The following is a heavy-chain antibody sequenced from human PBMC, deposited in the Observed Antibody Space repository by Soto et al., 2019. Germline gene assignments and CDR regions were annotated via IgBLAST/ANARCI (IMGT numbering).Heavy chain of an antibody. D-gene: IGHD3-22*01. J-gene: IGHJ6*02. CDR2: ISSSSSTI. CDR1: GFTFSDYY. Sequence: QVQLVESGGGLVKPGGSLRLSCAASGFTFSDYYMSWIRQAPGKGLEWVSYISSSSSTIYYADSVKGRFTISRDNAKNSLYLQMNSLRDEDTAVYYCARGGPGLRYDSSGYYPYYYYYGMDVWGQGTTVTVSS. V-gene: IGHV3-11*04. CDR3: ARGGPGLRYDSSGYYPYYYYYGMDV.